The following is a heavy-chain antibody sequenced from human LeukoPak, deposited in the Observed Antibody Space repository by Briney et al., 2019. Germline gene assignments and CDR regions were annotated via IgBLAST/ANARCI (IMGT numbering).Heavy chain of an antibody. CDR3: ARDLGISYLDY. Sequence: GGSLRLSCAASGFTFSSYGMHWVRQAPGKGLEWEAVIWYDGSNKYYADSVKGRFTISRDNSKNTLYLQMNSLRAEGTAVYYCARDLGISYLDYWGQGTLVTVSS. D-gene: IGHD2-21*01. CDR2: IWYDGSNK. V-gene: IGHV3-33*01. CDR1: GFTFSSYG. J-gene: IGHJ4*02.